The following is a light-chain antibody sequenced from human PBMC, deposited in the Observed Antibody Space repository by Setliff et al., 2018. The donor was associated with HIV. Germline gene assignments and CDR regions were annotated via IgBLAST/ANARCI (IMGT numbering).Light chain of an antibody. CDR3: CSYAGSYTSLYV. V-gene: IGLV2-11*01. J-gene: IGLJ1*01. Sequence: QSALTQPRSVSGSPGQSVTISCTGTSSDVGGYNYVSWYQQLPGKAPKLMIYDVTKRPSGVPDRFSGSKSGNTASLTISGLQSEDEADYYCCSYAGSYTSLYVFGTGTRSPS. CDR1: SSDVGGYNY. CDR2: DVT.